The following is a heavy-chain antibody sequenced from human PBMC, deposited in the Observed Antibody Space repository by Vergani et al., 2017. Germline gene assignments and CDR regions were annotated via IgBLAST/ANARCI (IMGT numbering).Heavy chain of an antibody. J-gene: IGHJ4*02. V-gene: IGHV5-51*01. CDR2: IYPGDSDT. CDR3: AKDRGMDSGSYWTGKREHGVLDY. CDR1: GYSFTSYW. D-gene: IGHD1-26*01. Sequence: EVQLVQSGAEVKKPGESLKISCKGSGYSFTSYWIGWVRQMPGKGLEWMGIIYPGDSDTRYSPSFQGQVTISADKSISTAYLQWSSLKASDTAMYYCAKDRGMDSGSYWTGKREHGVLDYWGQGTLVTVSS.